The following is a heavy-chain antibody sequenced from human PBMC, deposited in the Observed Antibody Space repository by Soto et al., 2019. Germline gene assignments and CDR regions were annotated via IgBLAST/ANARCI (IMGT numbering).Heavy chain of an antibody. CDR2: INHSGST. CDR3: ARGTRYSSGWYGSGTYNWFDP. V-gene: IGHV4-34*01. D-gene: IGHD6-19*01. Sequence: SETLSLTCAVYGGSFSGYYWSWIRQPPGKGLEWIGEINHSGSTNYNPSLKSRVTISVDTSKNQFSLKLSSVTAADTAVYYCARGTRYSSGWYGSGTYNWFDPWGQGTLVTVSS. CDR1: GGSFSGYY. J-gene: IGHJ5*02.